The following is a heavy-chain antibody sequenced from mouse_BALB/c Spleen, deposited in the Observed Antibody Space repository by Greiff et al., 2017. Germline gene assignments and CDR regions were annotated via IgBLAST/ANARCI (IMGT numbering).Heavy chain of an antibody. CDR3: ARSGSSPYAMDY. CDR1: GYTFTSYW. V-gene: IGHV1-7*01. D-gene: IGHD1-1*01. J-gene: IGHJ4*01. Sequence: VKLQESGAELAKPGASVKMSCKASGYTFTSYWMHWVKQRPGQGLEWIGYINPSTGYTEYNQKFKDKATLTADKSSSTAYMQLSSLTSEDSAVYYCARSGSSPYAMDYWGQGTSVTVSS. CDR2: INPSTGYT.